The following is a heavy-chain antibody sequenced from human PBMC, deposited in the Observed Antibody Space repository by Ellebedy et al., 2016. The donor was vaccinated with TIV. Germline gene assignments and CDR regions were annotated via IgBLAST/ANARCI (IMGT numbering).Heavy chain of an antibody. CDR3: ARADSSGYLVDY. D-gene: IGHD3-22*01. CDR2: IYSGGST. V-gene: IGHV3-53*01. CDR1: GFTVSSNY. Sequence: GESLKISCAASGFTVSSNYMSWVRQAPGKGLEWVSVIYSGGSTYYADSVKGRFTISRDNSKNTLYLQMNSLRAEDTAVYYCARADSSGYLVDYWGQGTLVTVSS. J-gene: IGHJ4*02.